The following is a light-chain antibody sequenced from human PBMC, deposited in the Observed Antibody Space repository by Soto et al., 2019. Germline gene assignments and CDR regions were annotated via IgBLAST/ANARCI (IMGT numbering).Light chain of an antibody. CDR3: QQYNSYPWT. J-gene: IGKJ1*01. CDR1: QSINNW. Sequence: DIQMTQSPSTLSASVGDRVTITCRASQSINNWLAWYQQKPGKAPILLIYKASSLESGVPSRFSGSGSGTEFTLTLNSLQPDDFATYYCQQYNSYPWTFGQGTKVEIK. CDR2: KAS. V-gene: IGKV1-5*03.